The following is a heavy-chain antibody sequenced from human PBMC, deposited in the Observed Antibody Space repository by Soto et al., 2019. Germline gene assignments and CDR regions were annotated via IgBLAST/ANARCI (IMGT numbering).Heavy chain of an antibody. CDR2: ISGSGGST. Sequence: GGSLRLSCAASGFTFSSYAMSWVRQAPGKGLEWVSAISGSGGSTYYADSVKGRFTISRDNSTNTLYLQMNSLRAEDTAVYYCAKGPGTTAYYYYYYYMDVWGKGTTVTVSS. V-gene: IGHV3-23*01. D-gene: IGHD1-7*01. J-gene: IGHJ6*03. CDR1: GFTFSSYA. CDR3: AKGPGTTAYYYYYYYMDV.